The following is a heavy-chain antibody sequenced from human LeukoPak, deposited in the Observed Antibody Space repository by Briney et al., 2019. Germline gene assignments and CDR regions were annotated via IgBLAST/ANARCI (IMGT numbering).Heavy chain of an antibody. D-gene: IGHD2-2*01. Sequence: GGSLRLSCAASGFTFSSYAMSWVRQAPGKGLEWVSAISGSGATTYYADSVKGRFTVSRDNSKNTLYLQTNSLRAEDTAVYYCAKGRGLQLLYAYYYMDVWGKGTTVTVSS. J-gene: IGHJ6*03. V-gene: IGHV3-23*01. CDR3: AKGRGLQLLYAYYYMDV. CDR2: ISGSGATT. CDR1: GFTFSSYA.